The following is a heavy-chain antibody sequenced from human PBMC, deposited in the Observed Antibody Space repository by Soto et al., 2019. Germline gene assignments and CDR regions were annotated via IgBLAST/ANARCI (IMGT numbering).Heavy chain of an antibody. CDR2: ISAYNGNT. J-gene: IGHJ6*02. V-gene: IGHV1-18*01. Sequence: QVQLVQSGAEVKKPGASVKVSCKASGYTFTSYGISWVRQAPGQGHEWMGWISAYNGNTNYAQKLQGRVTMTTDTSTSTAYMELRSLRSDDTAVYYCARGYSSSWADNYYYYYGMDVWGQGTTVTVSS. CDR3: ARGYSSSWADNYYYYYGMDV. CDR1: GYTFTSYG. D-gene: IGHD6-13*01.